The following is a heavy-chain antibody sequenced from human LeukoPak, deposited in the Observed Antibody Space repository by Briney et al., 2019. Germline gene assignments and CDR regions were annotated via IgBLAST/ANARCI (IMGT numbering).Heavy chain of an antibody. D-gene: IGHD6-13*01. CDR2: ISSSGST. CDR1: GDSISSGDYY. Sequence: SETLSLTCTVSGDSISSGDYYWSWIRQPAGKGLEWIGRISSSGSTNYNPSLKSRVTISVDTSKNQFSLKLSSVTAADTAVYYCAREQGAAGTSFDYWGQGTLVTVSS. CDR3: AREQGAAGTSFDY. V-gene: IGHV4-61*02. J-gene: IGHJ4*02.